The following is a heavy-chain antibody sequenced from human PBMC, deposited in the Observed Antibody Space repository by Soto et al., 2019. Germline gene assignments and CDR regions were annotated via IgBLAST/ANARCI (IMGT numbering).Heavy chain of an antibody. J-gene: IGHJ5*01. D-gene: IGHD4-17*01. CDR2: MNPNSGNT. Sequence: ASVKVSCKASGYTFTSYDINWVRQATGQGLEWMGWMNPNSGNTGYAQKFQGRVTMTRNTSISTAYMELSSLRSDDTAFYYCAKDYRGNHWFDFWGLGTLVTVSS. CDR1: GYTFTSYD. V-gene: IGHV1-8*01. CDR3: AKDYRGNHWFDF.